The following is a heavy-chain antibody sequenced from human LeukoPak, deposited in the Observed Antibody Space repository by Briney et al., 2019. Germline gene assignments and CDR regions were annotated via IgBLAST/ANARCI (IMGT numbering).Heavy chain of an antibody. Sequence: GGSLRLSCAASGFTVSSNYMSWVRQAPGKGLEWVSVIYSGGSTYYADSVKGRFIISRDNSKNTLYLQMNSLRAEDTAVYYCVSAGSIAARRGFFDYWGQGTLVTVSS. J-gene: IGHJ4*02. V-gene: IGHV3-66*01. CDR1: GFTVSSNY. CDR3: VSAGSIAARRGFFDY. CDR2: IYSGGST. D-gene: IGHD6-6*01.